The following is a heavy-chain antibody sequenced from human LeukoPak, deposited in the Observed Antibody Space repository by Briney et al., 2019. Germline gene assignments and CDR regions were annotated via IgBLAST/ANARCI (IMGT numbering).Heavy chain of an antibody. J-gene: IGHJ4*02. Sequence: HPGGSLRLSCAASGFTFSSYSMNWVRQAPGKGLEWVAYISSSSSTIYYADSVKGRFTISRDNAKNSLYLQMNSLRAEDTAVYYCASSGYCSSTSCYIDYWGQGTLVTVSS. CDR1: GFTFSSYS. D-gene: IGHD2-2*02. CDR3: ASSGYCSSTSCYIDY. V-gene: IGHV3-48*04. CDR2: ISSSSSTI.